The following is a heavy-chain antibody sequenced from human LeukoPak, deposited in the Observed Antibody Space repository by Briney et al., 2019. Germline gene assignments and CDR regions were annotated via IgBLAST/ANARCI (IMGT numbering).Heavy chain of an antibody. CDR1: GYSISSGYF. V-gene: IGHV4-38-2*02. D-gene: IGHD6-13*01. CDR2: IYHSGST. Sequence: SETLSLTCTVSGYSISSGYFWGWIRRPPGKELECIGTIYHSGSTYYNPSLKSRVTISVDTSKNQFSLKLNSVTAADTAVYYCARIYSSSWFLNWFDPWGQGTLVTVSS. CDR3: ARIYSSSWFLNWFDP. J-gene: IGHJ5*02.